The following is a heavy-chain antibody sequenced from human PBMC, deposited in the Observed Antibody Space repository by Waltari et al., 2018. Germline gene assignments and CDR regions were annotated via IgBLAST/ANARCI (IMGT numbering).Heavy chain of an antibody. CDR2: ISSSSSTI. CDR3: ARDGPFDYGGNSFDY. V-gene: IGHV3-48*04. CDR1: GFTFSSYS. J-gene: IGHJ4*02. Sequence: EVQLVESGGGLVQPGGSLRLSCAASGFTFSSYSMNWVRQAPGKGLEWVSYISSSSSTIYYADSVKGRFTISRDNTKNSLYLQMNSLRAEDTAVYYCARDGPFDYGGNSFDYWGQGTLVTVSS. D-gene: IGHD4-17*01.